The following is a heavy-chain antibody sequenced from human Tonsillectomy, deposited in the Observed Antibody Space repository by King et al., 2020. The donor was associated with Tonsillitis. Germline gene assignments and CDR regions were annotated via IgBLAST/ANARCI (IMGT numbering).Heavy chain of an antibody. D-gene: IGHD2-2*01. CDR2: ISYDGSSK. J-gene: IGHJ6*02. V-gene: IGHV3-30*04. CDR1: GFTFSTYG. CDR3: ARGHLEYCSITICYVEYGLDV. Sequence: VQLVESGGGVVQPGRSLRLSCAASGFTFSTYGMHWVRQAPGKGLEWVALISYDGSSKYYADSVKGRFTISRDNSKNTLYMQKNSLRGEDTAVYYCARGHLEYCSITICYVEYGLDVWGQGTTVTVSS.